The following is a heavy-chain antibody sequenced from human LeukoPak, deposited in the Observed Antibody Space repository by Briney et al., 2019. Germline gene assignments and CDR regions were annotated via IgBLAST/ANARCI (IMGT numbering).Heavy chain of an antibody. J-gene: IGHJ4*02. V-gene: IGHV4-34*01. D-gene: IGHD6-13*01. CDR2: INHSGST. CDR3: ARRTYSSSWYRGGLGY. CDR1: GGSFSGYY. Sequence: PSETLSLTCAVYGGSFSGYYWSWIRQPPGKGLEWIGEINHSGSTNYNPSLKSRVTISVDTSKNQFSLELSSVTAADTAVYCCARRTYSSSWYRGGLGYWGQGTLVTVSS.